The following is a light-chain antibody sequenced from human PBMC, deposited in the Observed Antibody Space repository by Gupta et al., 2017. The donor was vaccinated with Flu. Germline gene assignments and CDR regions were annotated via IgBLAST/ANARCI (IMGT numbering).Light chain of an antibody. CDR2: ENN. CDR1: SSNIGNNY. CDR3: GTWDSSLSAMV. V-gene: IGLV1-51*02. J-gene: IGLJ2*01. Sequence: KVTISCSGSSSNIGNNYVSWYQQFPGTAPKLLIYENNKRPSGIPDRFSGSKSGTSATLGITGLQTGDEADYYCGTWDSSLSAMVFGGGTKLTV.